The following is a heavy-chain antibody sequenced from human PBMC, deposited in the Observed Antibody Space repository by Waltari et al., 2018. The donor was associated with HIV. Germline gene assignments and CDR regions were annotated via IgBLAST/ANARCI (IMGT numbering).Heavy chain of an antibody. V-gene: IGHV4-39*01. CDR3: ARHSLTYYYDSSGYSVAFDY. CDR2: IYYSGST. CDR1: GGSISSSSYY. D-gene: IGHD3-22*01. Sequence: QLQLQESGPGLVKPSETLSLTCTVPGGSISSSSYYWGWTRQPPGKGLEWIGSIYYSGSTYYNPSLKSRVTISVDTSKNQFSLKLSSVTAADTAVYYCARHSLTYYYDSSGYSVAFDYWGQGTLVTVSS. J-gene: IGHJ4*02.